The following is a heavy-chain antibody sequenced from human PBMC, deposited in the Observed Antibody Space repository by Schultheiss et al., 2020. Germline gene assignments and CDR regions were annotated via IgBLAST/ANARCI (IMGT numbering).Heavy chain of an antibody. Sequence: SGPTLVKPTQTLTLTCTFSGFSLSTSGVGVGWIRQPPGKALEWLALIYRDDDKRYSPSLKSRLTITKDTSKNQVVLTMTNMDPVDTATYYCAHYDYGDYVFGHCFDYWGQGTLVTVSS. CDR1: GFSLSTSGVG. D-gene: IGHD4-17*01. CDR2: IYRDDDK. CDR3: AHYDYGDYVFGHCFDY. J-gene: IGHJ4*02. V-gene: IGHV2-5*02.